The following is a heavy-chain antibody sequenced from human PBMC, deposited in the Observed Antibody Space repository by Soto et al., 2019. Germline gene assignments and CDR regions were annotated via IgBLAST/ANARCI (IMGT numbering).Heavy chain of an antibody. Sequence: QVQLVQSGAEVKKPGASVKVSYKASGYTFISYGVTWVRQAPGQGLEWMGWISADKGNTNYAQMFRDRVTMTTDTSTSTVYMELRSLKSDDTAVYYCARVTDDYYGSGNYYRIDYWGQGTLVTVSS. V-gene: IGHV1-18*04. CDR3: ARVTDDYYGSGNYYRIDY. D-gene: IGHD3-10*01. CDR2: ISADKGNT. J-gene: IGHJ4*02. CDR1: GYTFISYG.